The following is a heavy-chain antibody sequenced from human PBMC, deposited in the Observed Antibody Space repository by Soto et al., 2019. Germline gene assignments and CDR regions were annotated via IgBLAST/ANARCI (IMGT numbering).Heavy chain of an antibody. V-gene: IGHV5-51*01. D-gene: IGHD2-2*01. J-gene: IGHJ5*02. Sequence: GESLKISCKGSGYIFTSYWIGWVRQMPGKGLEWMGIIYPGDSDTRYSPSFQGQVTISADKSISTAYLQWSSLKASDTAMYYCARLATDMVVATAAENWFDPWGQGTLVTVSS. CDR3: ARLATDMVVATAAENWFDP. CDR2: IYPGDSDT. CDR1: GYIFTSYW.